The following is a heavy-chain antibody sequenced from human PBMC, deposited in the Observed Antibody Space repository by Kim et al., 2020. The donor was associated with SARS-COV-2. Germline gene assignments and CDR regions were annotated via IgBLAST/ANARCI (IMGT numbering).Heavy chain of an antibody. CDR3: ARGGFGELFRSTYAFDI. V-gene: IGHV3-13*01. D-gene: IGHD3-10*01. Sequence: GGSLRLSCAASGFTFSSYDMHWVRQATGKGLEWVSAIGTAGDTYYPGSVKGRFTISRENAKNSLYLQMNSLRAGDTAVYYCARGGFGELFRSTYAFDIWGQGTMVTVSS. CDR2: IGTAGDT. J-gene: IGHJ3*02. CDR1: GFTFSSYD.